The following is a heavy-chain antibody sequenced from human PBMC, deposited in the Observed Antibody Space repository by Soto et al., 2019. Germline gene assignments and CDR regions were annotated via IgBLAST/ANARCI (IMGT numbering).Heavy chain of an antibody. CDR3: AKDTHVWGSHDY. CDR2: INPSGGST. J-gene: IGHJ4*02. V-gene: IGHV1-46*01. Sequence: ASVKVSCKASGYTFTSYYMHWVRQAPGQGLEWMGIINPSGGSTSYAQKFQGRVTMTRDTSTSTVYMELSSLRSEDTAVYYCAKDTHVWGSHDYWGQGTLVTVSS. CDR1: GYTFTSYY. D-gene: IGHD3-10*02.